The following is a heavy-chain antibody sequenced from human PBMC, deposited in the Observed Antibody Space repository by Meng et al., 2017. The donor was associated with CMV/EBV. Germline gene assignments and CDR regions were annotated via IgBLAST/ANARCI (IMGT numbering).Heavy chain of an antibody. CDR2: IYYSGST. J-gene: IGHJ4*02. V-gene: IGHV4-61*01. CDR3: ATHILANYYDSSGYVY. D-gene: IGHD3-22*01. CDR1: GGSVSSVSYY. Sequence: SETLSLTCTVSGGSVSSVSYYWSWIRQPPGKGLEWIGYIYYSGSTNYNPSLKSRVTISVDTSKNQFSLKLSSVTAADTAVYYCATHILANYYDSSGYVYWGQGTLVTVSS.